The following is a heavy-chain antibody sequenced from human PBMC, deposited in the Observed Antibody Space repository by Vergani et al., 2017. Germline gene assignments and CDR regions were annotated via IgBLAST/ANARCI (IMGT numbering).Heavy chain of an antibody. Sequence: EVQLLESGGGLVQPGGSLRLSCAASGFTFSSYAMSWVRQAPGKGLEWVSAISGSGGSTYYADSVKGRFTSSRDNSKNTLYLQMNSMRAEDTAVYYCAGCSSTSCYAHYYYYMDVWGKGTTVTVSS. V-gene: IGHV3-23*01. CDR2: ISGSGGST. J-gene: IGHJ6*03. D-gene: IGHD2-2*01. CDR1: GFTFSSYA. CDR3: AGCSSTSCYAHYYYYMDV.